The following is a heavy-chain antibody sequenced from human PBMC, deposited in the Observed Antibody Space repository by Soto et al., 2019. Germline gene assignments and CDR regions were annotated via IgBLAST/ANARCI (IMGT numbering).Heavy chain of an antibody. J-gene: IGHJ4*02. V-gene: IGHV1-3*05. CDR2: INAGNGNT. CDR1: GYTFTSYA. Sequence: QVQLVQSGAEEKKPGASVKVSCKASGYTFTSYAMHWVRQAPGQRLEWMGWINAGNGNTKYSQKFQGRVTITRDTSESTAYMELRSMRSEEKAVYYCARRSGYYVIYDYWGQGTLVTVSS. CDR3: ARRSGYYVIYDY. D-gene: IGHD3-22*01.